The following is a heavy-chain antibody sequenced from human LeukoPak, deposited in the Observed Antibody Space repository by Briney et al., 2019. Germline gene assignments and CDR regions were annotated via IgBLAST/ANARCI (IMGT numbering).Heavy chain of an antibody. CDR2: IYYSGST. V-gene: IGHV4-39*07. Sequence: SETLSLTCTVSGGSISSSSYYWGWIRQPPGKGLEWIGSIYYSGSTYYNPSLKSRVTISVDTSKNQFSLKLSSVTAADTAVYYCACSMSSDWNYYNAMDVWGQGTTVTVSS. CDR1: GGSISSSSYY. J-gene: IGHJ6*02. CDR3: ACSMSSDWNYYNAMDV. D-gene: IGHD6-19*01.